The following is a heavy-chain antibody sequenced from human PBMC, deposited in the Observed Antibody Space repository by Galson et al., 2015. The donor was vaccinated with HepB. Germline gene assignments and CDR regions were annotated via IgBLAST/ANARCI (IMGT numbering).Heavy chain of an antibody. J-gene: IGHJ5*02. Sequence: SLRLSCAASGFTFSNYWVHWVRQVPGKGLVWVSHIASDGSGKSYEASVKGCITICRDNAKSMFFLQMNSLRAEDMAVYYCVIVHQEPFTGLYRGLFDAWVRRPLVTVSS. V-gene: IGHV3-74*01. CDR1: GFTFSNYW. D-gene: IGHD3-9*01. CDR2: IASDGSGK. CDR3: VIVHQEPFTGLYRGLFDA.